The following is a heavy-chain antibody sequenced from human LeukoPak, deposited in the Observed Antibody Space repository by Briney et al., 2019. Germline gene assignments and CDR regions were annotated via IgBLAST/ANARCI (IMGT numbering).Heavy chain of an antibody. Sequence: ASVKVSCKASGYTFTSYGISWVRQAPGQGLEWMGWISAYNGNTNYAQKLQGRVTMTTDTSTRTAYMELRSLRSDDTAVYYCARDPGCSSTSCSILGFDYWGQGTLVTVSS. CDR3: ARDPGCSSTSCSILGFDY. V-gene: IGHV1-18*01. CDR1: GYTFTSYG. D-gene: IGHD2-2*01. CDR2: ISAYNGNT. J-gene: IGHJ4*02.